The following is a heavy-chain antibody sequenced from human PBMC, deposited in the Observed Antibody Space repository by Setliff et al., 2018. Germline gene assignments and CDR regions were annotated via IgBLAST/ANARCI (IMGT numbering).Heavy chain of an antibody. D-gene: IGHD1-20*01. V-gene: IGHV4-39*07. CDR3: ARGGERYYSAS. CDR2: MYYGGPT. J-gene: IGHJ4*02. CDR1: GASVSGNSYF. Sequence: PSETLSLTCTVSGASVSGNSYFWGWIRQPPGKGLEWIGSMYYGGPTYYNSSLKSRVTISVDTSKNQFSLRLSSVTAADTAVYYCARGGERYYSASWGQGTLVTVSS.